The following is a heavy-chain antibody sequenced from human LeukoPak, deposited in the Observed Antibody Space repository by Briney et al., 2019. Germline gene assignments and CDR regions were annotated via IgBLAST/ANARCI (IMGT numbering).Heavy chain of an antibody. V-gene: IGHV1-2*04. Sequence: ASVKVSCKASGYTFTSYGISWVRQAPGQGLEWMGWINPNSGGTNYAQKFQGWVTMTRDTSISTAYMELSRLRSDDTAVYYCAREKNNWNCFDYWGQGTLVTVSS. CDR3: AREKNNWNCFDY. D-gene: IGHD1-20*01. J-gene: IGHJ4*02. CDR1: GYTFTSYG. CDR2: INPNSGGT.